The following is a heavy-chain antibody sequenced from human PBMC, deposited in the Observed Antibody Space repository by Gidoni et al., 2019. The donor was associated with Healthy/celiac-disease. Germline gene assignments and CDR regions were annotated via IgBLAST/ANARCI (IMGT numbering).Heavy chain of an antibody. V-gene: IGHV1-69*04. CDR1: GGTFSSYA. D-gene: IGHD3-22*01. J-gene: IGHJ4*02. Sequence: QVQLVQSGAAVKKPGSSVKVSCKASGGTFSSYAISWVRQAPGQGLGWMGRIIPSLGIANYAQKFQGRVTITADKSTSTAYMELSSLRSEDTAVYYCAGYDSSCYYLDYWGQGTLVTVSS. CDR2: IIPSLGIA. CDR3: AGYDSSCYYLDY.